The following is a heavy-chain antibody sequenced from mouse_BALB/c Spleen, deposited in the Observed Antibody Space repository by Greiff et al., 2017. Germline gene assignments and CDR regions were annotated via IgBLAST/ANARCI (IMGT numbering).Heavy chain of an antibody. CDR1: GFNIKDYY. D-gene: IGHD1-1*01. CDR2: IDPANGNT. V-gene: IGHV14-1*02. Sequence: EVQLQQSGAELVRPGALVKLSCKASGFNIKDYYMHWVKQRPEQGLEWIGRIDPANGNTKYDPKFQGKATITADTSSNTAYLQLSSLTSEDTAVYYCARSGGSITPYYFDYWGQGTTLTVSS. CDR3: ARSGGSITPYYFDY. J-gene: IGHJ2*01.